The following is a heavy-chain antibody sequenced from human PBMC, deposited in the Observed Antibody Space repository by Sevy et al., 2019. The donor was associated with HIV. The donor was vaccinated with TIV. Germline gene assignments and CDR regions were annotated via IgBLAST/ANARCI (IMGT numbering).Heavy chain of an antibody. D-gene: IGHD3-10*01. J-gene: IGHJ2*01. Sequence: GGSLKLSCGASGFTFRDYYMSWIRHAPGRGLEWVSYISSRDNTIYYADSVKGRFTISRDNAKNSLYLQMNSLRAEDTALYYCAREGSLRYFNLWGRGTLVTVSS. CDR1: GFTFRDYY. CDR2: ISSRDNTI. V-gene: IGHV3-11*01. CDR3: AREGSLRYFNL.